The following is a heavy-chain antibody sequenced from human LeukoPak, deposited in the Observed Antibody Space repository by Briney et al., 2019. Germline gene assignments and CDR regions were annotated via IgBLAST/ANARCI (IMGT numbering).Heavy chain of an antibody. CDR1: GFTVSSSY. CDR3: AKGTYYYDSSGYSVDY. J-gene: IGHJ4*02. Sequence: GGSLRLSCAASGFTVSSSYMYWVRQAPGKGLEWVSFFYRGDSTYYAESVKGRFTISRDNSKNTLYLQMNSLRAEDTAVYYCAKGTYYYDSSGYSVDYWGQGTLATVSS. V-gene: IGHV3-53*01. D-gene: IGHD3-22*01. CDR2: FYRGDST.